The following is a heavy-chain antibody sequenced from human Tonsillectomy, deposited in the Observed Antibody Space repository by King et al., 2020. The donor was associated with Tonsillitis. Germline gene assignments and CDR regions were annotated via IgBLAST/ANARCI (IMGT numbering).Heavy chain of an antibody. D-gene: IGHD2-2*03. Sequence: VQLVESGAEVKKPGSSVKVSCKASGGTFSSYAISWVRQAPGQGLEWMGGIIPIFGTANYAQNFQGRVTITADEPTSTAYMELNSLRSEDTAVYYCARAIVFGYCSRTSCPGYYYYMDVWGKGTTVTVSS. J-gene: IGHJ6*03. CDR2: IIPIFGTA. V-gene: IGHV1-69*01. CDR1: GGTFSSYA. CDR3: ARAIVFGYCSRTSCPGYYYYMDV.